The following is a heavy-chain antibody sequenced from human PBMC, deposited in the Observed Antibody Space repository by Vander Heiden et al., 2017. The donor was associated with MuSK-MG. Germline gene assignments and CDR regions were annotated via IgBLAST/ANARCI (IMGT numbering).Heavy chain of an antibody. CDR3: AKGNWGSDFDY. D-gene: IGHD7-27*01. CDR1: GFTFSGYG. V-gene: IGHV3-30*02. Sequence: QVQLVESGGGVVQPGGSLRLSCAGSGFTFSGYGMHWVRQAPGKGLEWVAFIRYDGSNKYSADSVKGRFTISRDNSKNTLYLQMNSLRAEDTAVYYCAKGNWGSDFDYWGRGTLVTVSS. J-gene: IGHJ4*02. CDR2: IRYDGSNK.